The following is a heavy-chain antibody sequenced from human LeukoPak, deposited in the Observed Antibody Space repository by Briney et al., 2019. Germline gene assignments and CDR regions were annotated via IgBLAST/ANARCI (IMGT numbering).Heavy chain of an antibody. J-gene: IGHJ4*02. D-gene: IGHD6-13*01. CDR2: INHSGST. Sequence: SETLSLTCAVYGGSFSGYYWSWIRQPPGKGLEWIGEINHSGSTNYNPSLKSRVTISVDTSKNQFSLKVSSVTAADTAVYYCARRDSNSWYNYWGQGTLVTVSS. CDR1: GGSFSGYY. V-gene: IGHV4-34*01. CDR3: ARRDSNSWYNY.